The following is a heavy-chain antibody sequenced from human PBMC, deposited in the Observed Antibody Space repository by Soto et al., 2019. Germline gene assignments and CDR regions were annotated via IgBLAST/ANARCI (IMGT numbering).Heavy chain of an antibody. Sequence: ASVKVSCKASGFNFTPYSMHWVRQAPGQRLEWMAWINGGNGKTEYSQKFQGRVTISRDTSASTVYMELSSLTSEDTAVYYCARELAAPGTGFDYWGQGALVTVSS. CDR2: INGGNGKT. V-gene: IGHV1-3*01. J-gene: IGHJ4*02. CDR1: GFNFTPYS. D-gene: IGHD6-13*01. CDR3: ARELAAPGTGFDY.